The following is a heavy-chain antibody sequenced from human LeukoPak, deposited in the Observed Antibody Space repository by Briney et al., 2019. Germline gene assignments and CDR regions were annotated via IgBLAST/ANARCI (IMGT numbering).Heavy chain of an antibody. CDR1: GYTFTSYY. D-gene: IGHD3-22*01. CDR3: ARGQFENYYDSSGYYHPPIYFDY. J-gene: IGHJ4*02. Sequence: ASVKVSCKASGYTFTSYYMHRVRQAPGQGLEWMGIINPSGGSTSYAQKFQGRVTMTRDTSTSTVYMELSSLRSEDTAVYYCARGQFENYYDSSGYYHPPIYFDYWGQGTLVTVSS. V-gene: IGHV1-46*01. CDR2: INPSGGST.